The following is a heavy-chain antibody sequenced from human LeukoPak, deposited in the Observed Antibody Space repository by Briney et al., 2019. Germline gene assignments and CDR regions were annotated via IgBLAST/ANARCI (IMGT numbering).Heavy chain of an antibody. CDR2: IRNDGSNK. D-gene: IGHD3-10*01. J-gene: IGHJ4*02. CDR1: GFHFTYFG. V-gene: IGHV3-30*02. Sequence: QTGGSLRLSCAASGFHFTYFGMSWVRQAPGKGLEWVAFIRNDGSNKYYVESVKGRFIISRDNSPDTVYLHMSNLRPDDTAVYYCAKSQDYGSGSYALDYWGQGALVTVSS. CDR3: AKSQDYGSGSYALDY.